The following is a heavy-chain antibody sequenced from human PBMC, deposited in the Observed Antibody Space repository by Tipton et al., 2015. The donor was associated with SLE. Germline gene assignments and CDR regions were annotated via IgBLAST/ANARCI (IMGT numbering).Heavy chain of an antibody. V-gene: IGHV4-59*05. CDR1: GGSISSYY. CDR3: ARAFLYYYDSSGSRYFDY. J-gene: IGHJ4*02. D-gene: IGHD3-22*01. Sequence: LRLSCTVSGGSISSYYWSWIRQPAGKGLEWIGRIYYSGSTYYNPSLKSRVTISVDTSKNQFSLKLSSVTAADTAVYYCARAFLYYYDSSGSRYFDYWGQGTLVTVSS. CDR2: IYYSGST.